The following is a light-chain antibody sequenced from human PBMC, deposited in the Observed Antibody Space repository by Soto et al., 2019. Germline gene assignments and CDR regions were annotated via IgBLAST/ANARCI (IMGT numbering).Light chain of an antibody. CDR1: QSVSSY. J-gene: IGKJ4*01. CDR2: DAS. V-gene: IGKV3-20*01. CDR3: QQYGSSPFT. Sequence: EIALTQSPATLSLSPGERATLSCRASQSVSSYVAWYEQHPGQAPRLLLYDASNRATGIPDRFRGSGSGTDFTLTISRLEPEDFAVYYCQQYGSSPFTFGGGTKVDIK.